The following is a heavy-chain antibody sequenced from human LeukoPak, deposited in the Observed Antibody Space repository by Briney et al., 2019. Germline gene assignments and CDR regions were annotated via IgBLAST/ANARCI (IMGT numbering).Heavy chain of an antibody. Sequence: GGSLRLSCAASGFTFSSYAMSWVRQAPGKGLECVSALSGSGDTTYYADSVKGRCNIPRHNSKNTLYLQRNSLRAEATAVYYCPKYLDSRVRGIIWMNNWCDPWGQGTLVTVSS. CDR3: PKYLDSRVRGIIWMNNWCDP. CDR1: GFTFSSYA. J-gene: IGHJ5*02. V-gene: IGHV3-23*01. CDR2: LSGSGDTT. D-gene: IGHD3-10*01.